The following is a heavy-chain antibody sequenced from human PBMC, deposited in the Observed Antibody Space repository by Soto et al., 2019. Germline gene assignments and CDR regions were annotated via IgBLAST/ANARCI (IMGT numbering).Heavy chain of an antibody. D-gene: IGHD3-10*01. CDR1: GYTFTSYD. CDR2: MNPNSGNT. J-gene: IGHJ3*02. CDR3: ARRGYYGSGSRIYAFDI. V-gene: IGHV1-8*01. Sequence: ASVKVSCKASGYTFTSYDINWVRQATGQGLEWMGWMNPNSGNTGYAQKFQGRVTMTRNTSISTAYMELSSLRSEDTAVYYCARRGYYGSGSRIYAFDIWGQGTVVTVSS.